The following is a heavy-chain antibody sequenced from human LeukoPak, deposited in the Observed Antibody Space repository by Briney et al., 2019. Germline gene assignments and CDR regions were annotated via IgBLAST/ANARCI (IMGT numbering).Heavy chain of an antibody. D-gene: IGHD3-9*01. V-gene: IGHV4-39*07. Sequence: SETLSLTCTVSGGSISSNSHYWGWIRQPPGKGLEWIGSTYYSGTTYYNPSLKSRVTISVDTTKNQFSLKLTSVTAADTAVYYCARAGYDILTGLTYFDYWGQGTLVPVSS. CDR2: TYYSGTT. CDR1: GGSISSNSHY. CDR3: ARAGYDILTGLTYFDY. J-gene: IGHJ4*02.